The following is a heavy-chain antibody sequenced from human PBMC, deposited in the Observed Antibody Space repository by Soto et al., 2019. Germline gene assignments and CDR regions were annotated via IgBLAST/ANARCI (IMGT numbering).Heavy chain of an antibody. D-gene: IGHD2-2*01. V-gene: IGHV3-13*01. J-gene: IGHJ4*02. CDR2: IGTASDT. CDR3: ARFARTAAHFDI. Sequence: EVQLVESGGGLVQPGGSLRLSCAASGFTFSSYDMHWVRQATGKGLEWVSAIGTASDTYYPGSVKGRFTISRENAKNSLYRQKKSLRAGDTAVYYCARFARTAAHFDIWGQGTMVTVSS. CDR1: GFTFSSYD.